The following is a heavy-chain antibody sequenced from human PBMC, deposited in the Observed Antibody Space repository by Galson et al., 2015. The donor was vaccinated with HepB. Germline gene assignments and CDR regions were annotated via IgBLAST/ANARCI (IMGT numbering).Heavy chain of an antibody. CDR3: ASHMTVAGTRGFDH. V-gene: IGHV4-4*02. J-gene: IGHJ4*02. Sequence: TLSLTCTVSDGSISSSNWWSWVRQPPGKGLEWIGEISQSGSTNYNPSLWSRVTISVDKSKSQFSLKLSSVTAADTAVYYCASHMTVAGTRGFDHWGQGNLVAVSS. D-gene: IGHD6-19*01. CDR1: DGSISSSNW. CDR2: ISQSGST.